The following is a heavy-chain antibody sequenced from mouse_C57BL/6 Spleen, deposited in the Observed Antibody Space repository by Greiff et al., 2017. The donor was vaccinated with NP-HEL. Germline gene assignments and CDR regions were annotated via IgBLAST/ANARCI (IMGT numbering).Heavy chain of an antibody. CDR2: INPNYGTT. CDR3: ARSRAYYGSTYPFAY. V-gene: IGHV1-39*01. D-gene: IGHD1-1*01. CDR1: GYSFTDYN. Sequence: EVQLQQSGPELVKPGASVKISCKASGYSFTDYNMNWVKQSNGKSLEWNGVINPNYGTTSYNQKFKGKATLTVDKSSSTAYMQLNSLTSEDSAVYYCARSRAYYGSTYPFAYWGQGTLVTVS. J-gene: IGHJ3*01.